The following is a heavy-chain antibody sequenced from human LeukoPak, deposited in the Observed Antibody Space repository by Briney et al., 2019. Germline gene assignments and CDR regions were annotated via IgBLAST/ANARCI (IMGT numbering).Heavy chain of an antibody. CDR2: INPNSGGT. J-gene: IGHJ4*02. CDR1: GYTFTGYY. V-gene: IGHV1-2*02. D-gene: IGHD2-21*02. CDR3: ARVSTIVVVTAFGY. Sequence: ASVKVSCKASGYTFTGYYMHWVRQAPGQGLEWMGWINPNSGGTNYAQKFQGRVTMTRDTSISTAYMELSRLRSDDTAVYYCARVSTIVVVTAFGYWGQGTLVTVSS.